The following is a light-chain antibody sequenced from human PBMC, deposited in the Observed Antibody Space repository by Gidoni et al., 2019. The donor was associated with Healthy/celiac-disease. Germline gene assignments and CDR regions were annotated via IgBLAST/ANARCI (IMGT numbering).Light chain of an antibody. Sequence: QSALTQPPSVSLSPGQSITIACTGTSSDVGGYNYVSWYQQHPGKAPKLMIYEVSNRPSGVSNRFSGSKSGNTASLTISGLQAEDEADYYCSSYTSSSTVFGGGTKLTVL. J-gene: IGLJ2*01. CDR2: EVS. V-gene: IGLV2-14*01. CDR3: SSYTSSSTV. CDR1: SSDVGGYNY.